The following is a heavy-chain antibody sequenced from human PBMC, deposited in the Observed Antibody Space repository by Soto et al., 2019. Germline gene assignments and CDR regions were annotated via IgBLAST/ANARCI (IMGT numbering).Heavy chain of an antibody. CDR1: GGSFSGYY. Sequence: PSETLSLTCAVYGGSFSGYYWSWIRQPPGKGLEWIGEINHSGSTNYNPSLKSRVTISVDTSKNQFSLKLSSVTAADTAVYYCASTWSSGWYPNWFDPWGQGTLVTVSS. CDR3: ASTWSSGWYPNWFDP. D-gene: IGHD6-19*01. J-gene: IGHJ5*02. V-gene: IGHV4-34*01. CDR2: INHSGST.